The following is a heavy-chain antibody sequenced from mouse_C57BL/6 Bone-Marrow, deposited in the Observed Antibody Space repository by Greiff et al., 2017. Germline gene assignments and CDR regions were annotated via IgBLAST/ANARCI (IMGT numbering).Heavy chain of an antibody. J-gene: IGHJ3*01. CDR2: IWSGGST. D-gene: IGHD1-1*01. V-gene: IGHV2-2*01. CDR3: ARRGNYGSTWFAY. Sequence: QVQLKESGPGLVQPSQSLSITCTVSGFSLTSYGVHWVRQSPGKGLEWLGVIWSGGSTDYNAAFISRLSISKDNSKSQVFFKMNSLQADDTAIYYCARRGNYGSTWFAYWGQGTLVTVSA. CDR1: GFSLTSYG.